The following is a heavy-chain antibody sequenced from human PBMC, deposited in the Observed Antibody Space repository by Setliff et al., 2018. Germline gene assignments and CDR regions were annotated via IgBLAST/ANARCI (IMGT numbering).Heavy chain of an antibody. V-gene: IGHV1-69*10. D-gene: IGHD3-10*01. J-gene: IGHJ6*02. CDR2: IIPILGIA. CDR1: GGTFSSYA. Sequence: GASVKVSCKASGGTFSSYAISWVRQAPGQGLEWMGGIIPILGIANYAQKFQGRVTITADESTSTAYMELSSLRSEDTAVYYCARSKRLWFGELSDDYYYYYGMDVWGQGTTVTVSS. CDR3: ARSKRLWFGELSDDYYYYYGMDV.